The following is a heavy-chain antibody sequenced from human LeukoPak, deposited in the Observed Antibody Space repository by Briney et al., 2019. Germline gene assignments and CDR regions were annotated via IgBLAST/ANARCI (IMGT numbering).Heavy chain of an antibody. J-gene: IGHJ4*02. CDR3: ARVGFGGYSYGYVDF. Sequence: PSETLSLTCTVSGVSIGSSRYSWGWIRHPPGKGLECIGTINYSGSTYYNPSLKSRVTISVDTSKNQFSLRLSSVTAADTAVYYCARVGFGGYSYGYVDFWGQGTLVTVSS. CDR2: INYSGST. D-gene: IGHD5-18*01. CDR1: GVSIGSSRYS. V-gene: IGHV4-39*01.